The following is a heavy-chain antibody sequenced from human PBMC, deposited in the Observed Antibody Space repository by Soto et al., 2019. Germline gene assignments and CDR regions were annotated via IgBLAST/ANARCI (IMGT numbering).Heavy chain of an antibody. V-gene: IGHV4-59*01. Sequence: PSETLSLTCTVSGGSISSYYWSWIRQPPGKGLEWIGYIYYSGSTNYNPSLKSRVTISVDTSKNQFSLKLSSVTAADTAVYYCARLYGDYDPDPENYYYFYYMDVWGKGTTVTVSS. CDR2: IYYSGST. CDR3: ARLYGDYDPDPENYYYFYYMDV. CDR1: GGSISSYY. J-gene: IGHJ6*03. D-gene: IGHD4-17*01.